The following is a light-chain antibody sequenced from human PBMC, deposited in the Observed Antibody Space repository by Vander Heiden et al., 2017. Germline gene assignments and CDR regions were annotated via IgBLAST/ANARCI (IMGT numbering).Light chain of an antibody. CDR3: QQYSHSPA. CDR1: QSISSW. V-gene: IGKV1-5*01. J-gene: IGKJ3*01. CDR2: DAS. Sequence: DIQMTQSPSTLSASVGDRVTITCRASQSISSWLAWYQQKPGKAPKLLIYDASSLESGVPSRFSGSGSGTEFTLTISSLQPDDFATYYCQQYSHSPAFGPGTKVDIK.